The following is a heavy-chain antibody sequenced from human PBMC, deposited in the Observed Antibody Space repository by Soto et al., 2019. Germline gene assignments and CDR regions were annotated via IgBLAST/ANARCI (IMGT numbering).Heavy chain of an antibody. V-gene: IGHV3-23*01. D-gene: IGHD3-3*01. CDR1: GFTFSSHS. Sequence: EVQLLESGGGLVQPGGSLRLSCVVSGFTFSSHSMSWVRQAPGKGLEWVSSISTSGSGTYHADSVKGRFAISRDNSKNTLFLQMNSLRAEDTALYFCARLQFYDFWSGSVPMDVWGQGTTVTVSS. J-gene: IGHJ6*02. CDR2: ISTSGSGT. CDR3: ARLQFYDFWSGSVPMDV.